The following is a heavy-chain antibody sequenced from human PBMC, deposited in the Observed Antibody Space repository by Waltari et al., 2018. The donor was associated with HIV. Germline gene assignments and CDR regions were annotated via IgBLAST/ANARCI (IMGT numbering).Heavy chain of an antibody. Sequence: QVQLQQWGAGLLKPSETLSLTCAVYGGSFSGYYWSWIRQPPGKGLEWIGEINHSRRTNYNPTRKRRVTISVETSKNQFSLKRSSVTAAETAVYYCARQIHGYSSSWYEVGLDYWGQGTLVTVSS. CDR2: INHSRRT. J-gene: IGHJ4*02. V-gene: IGHV4-34*01. CDR3: ARQIHGYSSSWYEVGLDY. D-gene: IGHD6-13*01. CDR1: GGSFSGYY.